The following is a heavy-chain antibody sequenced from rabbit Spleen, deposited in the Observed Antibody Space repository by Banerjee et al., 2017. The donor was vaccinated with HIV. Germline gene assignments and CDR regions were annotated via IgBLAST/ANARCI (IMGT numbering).Heavy chain of an antibody. J-gene: IGHJ4*01. D-gene: IGHD6-1*01. CDR2: INTATAKA. V-gene: IGHV1S45*01. CDR1: GFSFSDRDV. Sequence: QEQLEESGGGLVKPEGSLTLTCKASGFSFSDRDVMCWVRQAPGKGLEWIACINTATAKAVYASWAKGRFTISRTSSTTVTLQMTSLTAADTATYFCARDSGSYDYIDVYFNLWGQGTLVTVS. CDR3: ARDSGSYDYIDVYFNL.